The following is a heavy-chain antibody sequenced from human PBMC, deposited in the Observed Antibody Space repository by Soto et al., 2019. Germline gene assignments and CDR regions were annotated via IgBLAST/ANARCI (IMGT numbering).Heavy chain of an antibody. CDR3: ARGGYYYDSSDAYFQH. J-gene: IGHJ1*01. V-gene: IGHV3-33*01. D-gene: IGHD3-22*01. Sequence: HPGGSLRLSCAASGFTFSSYGMHWVRQAPGKGLEWVAVIWYDGSNKNYADSVKGRFTISRDNSKNTLYPQMNSLRAEDTAVYYCARGGYYYDSSDAYFQHWGQGT. CDR1: GFTFSSYG. CDR2: IWYDGSNK.